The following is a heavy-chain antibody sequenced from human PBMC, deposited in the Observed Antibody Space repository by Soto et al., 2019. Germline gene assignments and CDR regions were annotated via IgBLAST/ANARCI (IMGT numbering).Heavy chain of an antibody. D-gene: IGHD1-26*01. Sequence: EVQLVESGGGLVQPGGSLRLSCAASGFIFTTYWMGWVRQPPGKRLEWVANMNPDGREKYYVHSVKGRFTISRDNAQNSLYLQKDSLRAEDTAVYYCARDPPEWELLLDYWGQGTLVTVSS. V-gene: IGHV3-7*04. J-gene: IGHJ4*02. CDR1: GFIFTTYW. CDR2: MNPDGREK. CDR3: ARDPPEWELLLDY.